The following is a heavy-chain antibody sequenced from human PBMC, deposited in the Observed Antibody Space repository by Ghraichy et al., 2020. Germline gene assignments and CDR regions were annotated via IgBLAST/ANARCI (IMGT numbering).Heavy chain of an antibody. D-gene: IGHD1-26*01. CDR1: GGSISTSSYY. CDR3: ARREGATTLDY. J-gene: IGHJ4*02. V-gene: IGHV4-39*01. CDR2: IYYSGST. Sequence: ESLNISCTVSGGSISTSSYYWGWIRQPPGKGLEWIGSIYYSGSTYYNPSLKSRVTISVDTSKNQFSLKLSSVTAADTAVYYCARREGATTLDYWGQGTLVTVSS.